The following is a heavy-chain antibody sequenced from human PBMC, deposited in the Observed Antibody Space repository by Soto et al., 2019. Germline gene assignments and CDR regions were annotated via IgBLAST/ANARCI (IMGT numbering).Heavy chain of an antibody. J-gene: IGHJ6*02. CDR3: AGSGYYHNSGMDV. D-gene: IGHD3-22*01. V-gene: IGHV4-59*12. Sequence: SETLSLTCTVSGGSISTYYWSWIRQPLGKGLERIGYIYYSGIANYNPSLKSRVTISVDRSKNQFSLKLSSVTAADTAVYYCAGSGYYHNSGMDVWGQGTTVTVSS. CDR2: IYYSGIA. CDR1: GGSISTYY.